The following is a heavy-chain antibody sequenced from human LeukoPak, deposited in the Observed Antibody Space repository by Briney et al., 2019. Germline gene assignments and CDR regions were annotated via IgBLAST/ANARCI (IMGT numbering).Heavy chain of an antibody. V-gene: IGHV1-18*01. CDR1: GYTFTSYG. CDR2: ISAYNGNT. J-gene: IGHJ4*02. D-gene: IGHD3-22*01. Sequence: ASVKVSCKASGYTFTSYGISWVRQAPGQGLEWMGWISAYNGNTNYAQKFQGRVTMTRDTSIRTANMELSRLRSDDTAVYYCARDSGYYDSSGYYSPDYYFDYWGQGTLVTVSS. CDR3: ARDSGYYDSSGYYSPDYYFDY.